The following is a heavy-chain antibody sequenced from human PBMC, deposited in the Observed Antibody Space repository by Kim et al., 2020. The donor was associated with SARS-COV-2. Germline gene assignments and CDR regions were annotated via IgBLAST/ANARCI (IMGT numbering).Heavy chain of an antibody. J-gene: IGHJ3*02. CDR3: ARERDAGIGAFNI. Sequence: EDSVKGRFTITRDNSKNTLYLQMNSLRVEDTALYYCARERDAGIGAFNIWGQGTMVTVSS. V-gene: IGHV3-30*03.